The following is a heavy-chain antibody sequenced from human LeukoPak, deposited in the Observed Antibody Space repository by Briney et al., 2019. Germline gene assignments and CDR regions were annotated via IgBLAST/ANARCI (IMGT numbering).Heavy chain of an antibody. CDR2: SSAYNVNT. J-gene: IGHJ4*02. D-gene: IGHD5-12*01. CDR3: ARDLPAYTGYEKHDY. Sequence: ASVTVSCKTSGYTFTHYSISWVRQAPGQGLEWMGWSSAYNVNTGYAQKFQGRVNMTTDTSTSTAYMELRSLRSDDTAVYYCARDLPAYTGYEKHDYWGQGTLVTVSS. CDR1: GYTFTHYS. V-gene: IGHV1-18*01.